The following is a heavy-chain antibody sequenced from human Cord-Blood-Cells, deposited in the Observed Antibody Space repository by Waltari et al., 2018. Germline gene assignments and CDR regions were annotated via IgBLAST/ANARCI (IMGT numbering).Heavy chain of an antibody. CDR3: ARARKLGIGGAFDI. D-gene: IGHD7-27*01. CDR1: GYTFTGYY. V-gene: IGHV1-2*04. CDR2: INPNSGGT. J-gene: IGHJ3*02. Sequence: QVQLVQSGAEVKKPGASVNVSCKASGYTFTGYYMHWVRQAPGQGLEWMGWINPNSGGTNYAQKFQGWVTMTRDTSISTAYMELSRLRSDDTAVYYCARARKLGIGGAFDIWGQGTMVTVSS.